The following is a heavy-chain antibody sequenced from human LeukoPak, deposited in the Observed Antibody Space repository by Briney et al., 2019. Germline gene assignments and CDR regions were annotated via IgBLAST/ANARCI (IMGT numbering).Heavy chain of an antibody. CDR1: GHSFTSNW. V-gene: IGHV5-51*01. CDR3: ARHPNDY. J-gene: IGHJ4*02. CDR2: IYPDDNDN. Sequence: EALDISFQCSGHSFTSNWIGWVRPTPGKGLGWMGSIYPDDNDNRYTPSFQAQDTISAHKSITTAYLQWSSLQAAHTPLYYCARHPNDYWGQGTLVTVSS.